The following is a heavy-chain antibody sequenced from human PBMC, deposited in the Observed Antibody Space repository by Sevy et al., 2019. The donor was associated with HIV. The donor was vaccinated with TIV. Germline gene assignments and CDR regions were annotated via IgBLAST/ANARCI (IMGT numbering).Heavy chain of an antibody. Sequence: GGSLRLSCAASGFSLDDYAMHWVRQSSGKGLEWVAGISWNSGSIGYADSVKGRFTISRDNARNTLYLQMNNMRSEDTALYYCARDIGAGSNSETSSPPFFFYYFDSWARGPWSPSPQ. V-gene: IGHV3-9*01. D-gene: IGHD1-26*01. CDR1: GFSLDDYA. J-gene: IGHJ4*02. CDR3: ARDIGAGSNSETSSPPFFFYYFDS. CDR2: ISWNSGSI.